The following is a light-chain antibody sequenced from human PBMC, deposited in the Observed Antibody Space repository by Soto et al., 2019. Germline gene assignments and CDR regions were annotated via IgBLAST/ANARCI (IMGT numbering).Light chain of an antibody. CDR1: QSVSSSY. J-gene: IGKJ1*01. CDR2: GAS. V-gene: IGKV3-20*01. CDR3: QQYGSSRRT. Sequence: EIVLTQSPGTLSLSPGERATLSCRANQSVSSSYLAWYQQKPGQAPRLLIYGASSRATGIPDRFSGSGSGTHFTLTISRLEPEDFAVYYCQQYGSSRRTFGQGTKVEIK.